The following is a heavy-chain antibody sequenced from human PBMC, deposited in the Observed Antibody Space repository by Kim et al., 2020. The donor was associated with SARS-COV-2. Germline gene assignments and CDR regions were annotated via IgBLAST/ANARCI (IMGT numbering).Heavy chain of an antibody. Sequence: SETLSLTCAVYGGSFSGYYWSWIRQPPGKGLEWIGEINHSGSTNYNPSLKSRVTISVDTSKNQFSLKLSSVTAADTAVYYCARAFPITRGSGWSVNWFDPWGQGTLVTVSS. J-gene: IGHJ5*02. V-gene: IGHV4-34*01. CDR1: GGSFSGYY. D-gene: IGHD6-19*01. CDR3: ARAFPITRGSGWSVNWFDP. CDR2: INHSGST.